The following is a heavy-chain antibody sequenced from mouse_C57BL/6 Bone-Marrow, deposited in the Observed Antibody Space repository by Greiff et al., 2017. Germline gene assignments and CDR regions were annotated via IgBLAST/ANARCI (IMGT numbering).Heavy chain of an antibody. Sequence: EVKRVESGGGLVKPGGSLKLSCAASGFTFSSYAMSWVRQTPEKRLEWVATISDGGSYTYYPDNVKGRFTISRDNAKNNLYLQMSHLKSEDTAMYYCARVRGLFDYWGQGTTLTVSS. CDR3: ARVRGLFDY. J-gene: IGHJ2*01. CDR2: ISDGGSYT. V-gene: IGHV5-4*03. D-gene: IGHD3-3*01. CDR1: GFTFSSYA.